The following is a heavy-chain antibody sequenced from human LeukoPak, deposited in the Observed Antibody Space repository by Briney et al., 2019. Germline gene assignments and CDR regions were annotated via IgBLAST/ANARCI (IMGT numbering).Heavy chain of an antibody. J-gene: IGHJ3*02. Sequence: SETLSLTCTVSGGSISSSNYYWGWIRQPPGKGLEWIGYIYYSGSTNYNPSLKSRVTISVDTSKNQFSLKLSSVTAADTAVYYCARHSVASDAFDIWGQGTMVTVSS. CDR2: IYYSGST. D-gene: IGHD4-23*01. V-gene: IGHV4-61*05. CDR1: GGSISSSNYY. CDR3: ARHSVASDAFDI.